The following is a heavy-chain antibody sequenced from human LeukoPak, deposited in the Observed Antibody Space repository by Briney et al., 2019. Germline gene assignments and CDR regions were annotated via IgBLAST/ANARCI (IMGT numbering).Heavy chain of an antibody. CDR2: IKQVGSEK. CDR3: ARGSYYYGSGSYYESYYFDY. J-gene: IGHJ4*02. CDR1: GFTFSSYW. V-gene: IGHV3-7*03. Sequence: PGGSLRLSCAASGFTFSSYWMSWVRQAPGKGLEWVANIKQVGSEKYYVDSVKGRFTISRDNAKNSLYLQMNSLRAEDTAVYYCARGSYYYGSGSYYESYYFDYWGQGTLVTVSS. D-gene: IGHD3-10*01.